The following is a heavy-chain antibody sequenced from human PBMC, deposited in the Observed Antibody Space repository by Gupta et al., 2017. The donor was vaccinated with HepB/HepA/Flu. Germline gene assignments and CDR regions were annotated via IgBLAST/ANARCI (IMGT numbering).Heavy chain of an antibody. Sequence: QVQLVESGGGVVQPGRSLRLSCAASGFTFSSYAMHWVRQAPGKGLEWVAVISYDGSNKYYADSVKGRFTISRDNSKNTLYLQMNSRRAEDTAVYYCARDPTPPAIVFGSGDSGINWFDPGGQGTLVTVSS. J-gene: IGHJ5*02. CDR3: ARDPTPPAIVFGSGDSGINWFDP. V-gene: IGHV3-30-3*01. CDR1: GFTFSSYA. CDR2: ISYDGSNK. D-gene: IGHD3-3*01.